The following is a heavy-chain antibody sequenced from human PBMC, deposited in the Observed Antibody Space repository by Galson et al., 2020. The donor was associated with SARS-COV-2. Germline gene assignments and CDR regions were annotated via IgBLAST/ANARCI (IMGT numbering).Heavy chain of an antibody. CDR3: ARETLYYDSSGYYLGKYFQH. D-gene: IGHD3-22*01. CDR2: ISYDGSNK. V-gene: IGHV3-30*01. CDR1: GFTLSSYA. Sequence: GGSLRLSCAASGFTLSSYAMHWVRQAPGKGLEWVAVISYDGSNKYYADSVKGRFTISRDNSKNSLYLQMNSLRPEDTAVYYCARETLYYDSSGYYLGKYFQHWGRGTLVTVSS. J-gene: IGHJ1*01.